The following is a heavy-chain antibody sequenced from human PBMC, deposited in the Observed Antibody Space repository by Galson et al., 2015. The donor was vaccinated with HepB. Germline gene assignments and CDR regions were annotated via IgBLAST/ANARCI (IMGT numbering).Heavy chain of an antibody. D-gene: IGHD2-2*01. J-gene: IGHJ6*02. Sequence: SLRLSCAASGFTFSSYAMSWVRQAPGKGLEWVSYISSSSSTIYYADSVKGRFTISRDNAKNSLYLQMNSLRAEDTAVYYCARSGDIVVVPAATPRGYYYYYGMDVWGQGTTVTVSS. CDR1: GFTFSSYA. CDR2: ISSSSSTI. CDR3: ARSGDIVVVPAATPRGYYYYYGMDV. V-gene: IGHV3-48*04.